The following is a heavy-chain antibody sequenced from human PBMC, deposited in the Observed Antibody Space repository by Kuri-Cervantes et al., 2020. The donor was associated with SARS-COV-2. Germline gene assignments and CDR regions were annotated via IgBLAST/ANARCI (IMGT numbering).Heavy chain of an antibody. CDR2: INPNSGGT. CDR3: ARDGGKHIVVDAFDI. V-gene: IGHV1-2*02. J-gene: IGHJ3*02. Sequence: ASVNVSCKASGYTFTGYYMHWVRQAPGQGLEWMRWINPNSGGTNYAQKFQGRVTMTRDTSISTAYMELSRLRSDDTAVYYCARDGGKHIVVDAFDIWGQGTMVTVSS. CDR1: GYTFTGYY. D-gene: IGHD3-16*01.